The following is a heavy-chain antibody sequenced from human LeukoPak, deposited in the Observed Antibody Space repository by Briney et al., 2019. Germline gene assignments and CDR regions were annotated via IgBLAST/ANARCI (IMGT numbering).Heavy chain of an antibody. CDR2: IKPDGTTK. Sequence: GGSLRLSCAASGFTFSSYAMSWVRQAPGKGLEWVANIKPDGTTKFYVDSVKGRFTISRDNALNSLYLQMNSLRAEDTAIYYCARSIPYGTTWYGRSDYWGQGTLVTVSS. CDR3: ARSIPYGTTWYGRSDY. V-gene: IGHV3-7*03. D-gene: IGHD6-13*01. CDR1: GFTFSSYA. J-gene: IGHJ4*02.